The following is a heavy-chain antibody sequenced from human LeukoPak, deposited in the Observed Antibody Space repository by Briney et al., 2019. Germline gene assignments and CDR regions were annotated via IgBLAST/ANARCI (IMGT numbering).Heavy chain of an antibody. Sequence: PGGSLRLSCEASGFTFSSYWMSWVRQAPGKGLEWVANIKQDGSKKNYVDSVKGRFTISRDNAKNSLYLQMNSLRAEDTAVYYCATPLDYYDSSGYHQGGDWGQGTLVTVSS. CDR2: IKQDGSKK. V-gene: IGHV3-7*03. CDR3: ATPLDYYDSSGYHQGGD. J-gene: IGHJ4*02. D-gene: IGHD3-22*01. CDR1: GFTFSSYW.